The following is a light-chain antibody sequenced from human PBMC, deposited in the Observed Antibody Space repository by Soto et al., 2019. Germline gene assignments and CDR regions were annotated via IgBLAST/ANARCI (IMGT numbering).Light chain of an antibody. J-gene: IGKJ4*01. CDR2: GAS. CDR3: QQYIDWPRT. Sequence: EVVMTQSPATLSVSPGERATLSCRASQSVRSHLAWYQQKPGQAPSLLIFGASTRATGVPARFSGSESGTEFTLTISSLQSEDVAVYFCQQYIDWPRTFGGGTKVEIK. V-gene: IGKV3-15*01. CDR1: QSVRSH.